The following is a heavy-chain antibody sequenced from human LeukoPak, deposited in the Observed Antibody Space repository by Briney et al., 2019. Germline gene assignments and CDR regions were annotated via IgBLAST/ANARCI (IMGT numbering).Heavy chain of an antibody. J-gene: IGHJ4*02. CDR3: AKSGGYGLIDY. CDR2: IYSSGST. D-gene: IGHD1-26*01. Sequence: SETLSLTCTVSGASISGSGYYWGWIRQPPGKGLEWIGSIYSSGSTYYNASLQSRVTISIETSKNQISLRLNSVTAADTATYYCAKSGGYGLIDYWGQGTLVTVSS. CDR1: GASISGSGYY. V-gene: IGHV4-39*01.